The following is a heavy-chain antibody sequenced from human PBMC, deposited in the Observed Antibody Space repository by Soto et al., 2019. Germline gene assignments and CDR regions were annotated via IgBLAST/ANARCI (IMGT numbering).Heavy chain of an antibody. D-gene: IGHD6-13*01. Sequence: QAQLQQWGAGLLKPSETLSLTCAVYTGSFSGYFWSWIRQPPGKGLEWIGEINQRGSTNSNPSLKSRVTMSVATSTNQFSLKLSSVTAADTAVYFCAREVGAGAGHFDSWGQGTLVTVSS. V-gene: IGHV4-34*01. CDR1: TGSFSGYF. J-gene: IGHJ4*02. CDR2: INQRGST. CDR3: AREVGAGAGHFDS.